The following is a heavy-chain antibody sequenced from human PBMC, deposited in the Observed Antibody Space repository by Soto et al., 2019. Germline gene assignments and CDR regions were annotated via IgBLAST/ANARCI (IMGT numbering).Heavy chain of an antibody. D-gene: IGHD6-13*01. V-gene: IGHV4-39*01. CDR3: RSSSRYSTDV. Sequence: QLQLQESGPGLVKPSETLSLSCTVSGGSITSSFYWGWIRQPPGKGLEWIGSIYGTGNTYYSPSLXXRVAISAATSKNQCSPNLISMPAADTAVYYCRSSSRYSTDVWGQGATVTVSS. CDR2: IYGTGNT. J-gene: IGHJ6*02. CDR1: GGSITSSFY.